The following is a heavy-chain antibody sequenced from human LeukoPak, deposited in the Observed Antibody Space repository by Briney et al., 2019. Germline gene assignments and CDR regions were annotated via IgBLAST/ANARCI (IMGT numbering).Heavy chain of an antibody. CDR3: SRSAIPKNMAARWLGSYYMDV. V-gene: IGHV3-21*01. D-gene: IGHD6-6*01. CDR2: ISGTSYYI. CDR1: GFIFSDYT. J-gene: IGHJ6*03. Sequence: PGGSLRLSCAASGFIFSDYTINWVRQAPGKGLEWVSSISGTSYYIYYTDSLKGRFTISRDNTKKSLYLQMNSLRVEDTAVYYCSRSAIPKNMAARWLGSYYMDVWGEGTAVTVSS.